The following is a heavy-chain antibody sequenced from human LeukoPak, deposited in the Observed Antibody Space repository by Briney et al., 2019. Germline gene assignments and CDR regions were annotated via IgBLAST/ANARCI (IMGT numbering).Heavy chain of an antibody. J-gene: IGHJ5*02. CDR2: IWYDGTNK. CDR1: GFAFSSFG. Sequence: GSLRLSCAASGFAFSSFGMHWVRQAPGKGLEWVAVIWYDGTNKYYADSVKGRFTISRDNSKNTLYLQMNSLRAEDTAVYYCARATVTRWFDPWGQGTLVTVSS. V-gene: IGHV3-33*01. D-gene: IGHD4-17*01. CDR3: ARATVTRWFDP.